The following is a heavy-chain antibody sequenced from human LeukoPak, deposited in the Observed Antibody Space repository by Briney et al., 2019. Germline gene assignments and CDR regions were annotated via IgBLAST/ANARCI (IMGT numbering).Heavy chain of an antibody. Sequence: SSETLSLTCTVSGGSISRNYWSWIRQPAGRGLEWIWHIHTSGSTNYNPSLKSRVTMSVDTSKNQFSLKLSSVTVADTAVYYCARGPSWAVTKSNAFDIWGQGTMVTVSS. CDR3: ARGPSWAVTKSNAFDI. V-gene: IGHV4-4*07. D-gene: IGHD2-8*01. CDR1: GGSISRNY. J-gene: IGHJ3*02. CDR2: IHTSGST.